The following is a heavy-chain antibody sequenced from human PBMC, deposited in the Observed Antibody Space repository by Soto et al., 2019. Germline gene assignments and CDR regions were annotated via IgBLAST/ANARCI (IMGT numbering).Heavy chain of an antibody. Sequence: GGSLSLSCAASVFTFSSYAKSWVRQAPVKGLEWVSAISGSGGSTYYADSVKGRFTISRDNSKNTLYLQMNSLRAEDTAVYYCAKDRLGGHCYNLCYYYGMDVWGQGTTVTVSS. CDR2: ISGSGGST. CDR1: VFTFSSYA. V-gene: IGHV3-23*01. CDR3: AKDRLGGHCYNLCYYYGMDV. D-gene: IGHD2-21*02. J-gene: IGHJ6*01.